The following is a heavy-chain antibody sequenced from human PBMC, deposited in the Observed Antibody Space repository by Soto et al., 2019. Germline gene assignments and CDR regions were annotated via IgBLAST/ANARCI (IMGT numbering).Heavy chain of an antibody. D-gene: IGHD2-21*01. CDR3: ARDLPPYDPTSSVVVARFDY. Sequence: QVQLVQSGPEMKEPGASVKVSCKSPNYDFRDYGFSWVRQAPGQGLEWMGWISPDKGDTNYAQKFQGRVTLTTDSSTNTAYLELRSLRSDATAMYYCARDLPPYDPTSSVVVARFDYWGQGTPVTV. CDR1: NYDFRDYG. CDR2: ISPDKGDT. J-gene: IGHJ4*02. V-gene: IGHV1-18*01.